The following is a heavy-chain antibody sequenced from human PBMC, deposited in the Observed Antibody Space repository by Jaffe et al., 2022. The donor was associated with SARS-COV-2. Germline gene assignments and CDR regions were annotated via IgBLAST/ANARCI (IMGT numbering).Heavy chain of an antibody. J-gene: IGHJ6*03. CDR2: ISAYNGNT. CDR1: GYTFTSYG. Sequence: QVQLVQSGAEVKKPGASVKVSCKASGYTFTSYGISWVRQAPGQGLEWMGWISAYNGNTNYAQKLQGRVTMTTDTSTSTAYMELRSLRSDDTAVYYCARYSSSWQPMVDYYMDVWGKGTTVTVSS. D-gene: IGHD6-13*01. CDR3: ARYSSSWQPMVDYYMDV. V-gene: IGHV1-18*01.